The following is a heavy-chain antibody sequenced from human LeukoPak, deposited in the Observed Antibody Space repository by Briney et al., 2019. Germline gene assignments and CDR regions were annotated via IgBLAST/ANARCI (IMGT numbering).Heavy chain of an antibody. D-gene: IGHD2-21*02. CDR1: GFTFNYAW. CDR3: ARLSGDLLGDY. V-gene: IGHV3-15*04. Sequence: GGSLRLSCAASGFTFNYAWMSWVRQVPGKGLEWVGQTVSEIDGGTTDYAAPVKGRFTISRDDSKSTLYLQMNSLRAEDTAVYYCARLSGDLLGDYWGQGTLVTVSS. CDR2: TVSEIDGGTT. J-gene: IGHJ4*02.